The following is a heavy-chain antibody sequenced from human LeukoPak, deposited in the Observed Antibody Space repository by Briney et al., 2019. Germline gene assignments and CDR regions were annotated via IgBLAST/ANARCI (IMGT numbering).Heavy chain of an antibody. J-gene: IGHJ4*02. CDR2: ISYDGSNK. CDR1: GFPFRSYA. CDR3: ARGLYDILTGPDY. V-gene: IGHV3-30*04. Sequence: GGSLDLSCAASGFPFRSYAMHWARQAPGKGLEGVPVISYDGSNKYYADSVKGRFTISRDNSKNTLYLQMNSLRAEDTAVYYCARGLYDILTGPDYWGQGTLVTVSS. D-gene: IGHD3-9*01.